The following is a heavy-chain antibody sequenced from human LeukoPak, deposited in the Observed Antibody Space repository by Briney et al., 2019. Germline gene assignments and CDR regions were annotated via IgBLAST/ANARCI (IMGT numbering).Heavy chain of an antibody. V-gene: IGHV4-59*12. D-gene: IGHD6-13*01. J-gene: IGHJ4*02. CDR2: IYYSGST. CDR1: GGSISSYY. CDR3: ARAGAAALRY. Sequence: PSETLSLTCTVSGGSISSYYWSWIRQPPGKGLEWIGYIYYSGSTNYNPSLKSRVTISVDTSKNQFSLKLSSVTAADTAVYYCARAGAAALRYWGQGTLVTVSS.